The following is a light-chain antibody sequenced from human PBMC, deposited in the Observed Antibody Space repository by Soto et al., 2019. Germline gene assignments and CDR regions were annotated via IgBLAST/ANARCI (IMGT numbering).Light chain of an antibody. CDR2: TTS. CDR1: QSVSSSQ. V-gene: IGKV3-20*01. Sequence: IVMTQSPATLSVSPGERATPSCRASQSVSSSQLAWYQQKPGQAPRLLIHTTSIRATDIPDRFSGSGSGTDFTLTISRLQPEDSAVYYCQQCGGSPLFSFGPGTKVDIK. J-gene: IGKJ3*01. CDR3: QQCGGSPLFS.